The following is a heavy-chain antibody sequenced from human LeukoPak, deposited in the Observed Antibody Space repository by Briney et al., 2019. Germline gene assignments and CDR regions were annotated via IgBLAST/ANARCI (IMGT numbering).Heavy chain of an antibody. CDR3: ARDRRISSGWYPFGY. J-gene: IGHJ4*02. CDR1: GYTFTSYG. Sequence: ASVKVSCKASGYTFTSYGISWVRQAPGQGLEWMGRINPNSGGTNYAQKFQGRVTMTRDTSISTAYMELSRLRSDDTAVYYCARDRRISSGWYPFGYWGQGTLVTVSS. D-gene: IGHD6-19*01. CDR2: INPNSGGT. V-gene: IGHV1-2*06.